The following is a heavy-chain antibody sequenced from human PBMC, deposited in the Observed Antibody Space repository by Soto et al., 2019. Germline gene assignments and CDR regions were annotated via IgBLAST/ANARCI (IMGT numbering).Heavy chain of an antibody. Sequence: EVQLLESGGGLVQPGGSLRLSCVASGFSFRSYAMNWVRQAPGKGLEWVSAISGGGDNTYYADSVKGHFSISRDNSKNTLYLQMNSLRAEDTAVYHCAKGPHPAVAGAGDTTYFDQWGQGTLVTVSS. J-gene: IGHJ4*02. CDR1: GFSFRSYA. V-gene: IGHV3-23*01. CDR3: AKGPHPAVAGAGDTTYFDQ. CDR2: ISGGGDNT. D-gene: IGHD6-19*01.